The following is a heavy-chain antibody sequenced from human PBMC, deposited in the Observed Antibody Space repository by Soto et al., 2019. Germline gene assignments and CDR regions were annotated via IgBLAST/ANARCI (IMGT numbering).Heavy chain of an antibody. Sequence: QLVESGGGLVRPGGSLRLSCSASGFSISSAWMNWVRQAPGKGLEWVGRIKTKIQGETTHYAAPVNGRFTVSRDDSKNMLYLQMNRLKADDSGLCYCTTGSGEGVWGQRTTVTVSS. CDR1: GFSISSAW. CDR2: IKTKIQGETT. CDR3: TTGSGEGV. J-gene: IGHJ6*02. V-gene: IGHV3-15*07. D-gene: IGHD1-26*01.